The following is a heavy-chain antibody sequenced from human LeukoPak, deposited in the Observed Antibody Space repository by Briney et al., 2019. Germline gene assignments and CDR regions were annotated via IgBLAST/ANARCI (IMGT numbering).Heavy chain of an antibody. D-gene: IGHD6-13*01. J-gene: IGHJ4*02. CDR2: INHSGST. CDR3: ARGVGYSSSWGY. V-gene: IGHV4-34*01. Sequence: SETLSLTCAVYGGSFSGYYWSWIRQPPGKGLEWIGEINHSGSTNYNPSLKSRVTISVDTSKNQFSLELSSVTAADTAVYYCARGVGYSSSWGYWGQGTLVTVSS. CDR1: GGSFSGYY.